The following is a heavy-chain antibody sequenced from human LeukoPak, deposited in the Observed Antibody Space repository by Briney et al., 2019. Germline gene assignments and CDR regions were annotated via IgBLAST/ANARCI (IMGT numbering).Heavy chain of an antibody. J-gene: IGHJ5*02. CDR2: ISAYNGNT. CDR3: AREGDIVVVPAAHRWFDP. CDR1: GYTFTSYG. V-gene: IGHV1-18*01. Sequence: ASVKVSCKASGYTFTSYGISWVRQAPGQGLEWMGWISAYNGNTNYAQKLQGRVTMTTDTSTSTAYMELRSLRSDDTAVYYCAREGDIVVVPAAHRWFDPWGQGTLVTVSS. D-gene: IGHD2-2*01.